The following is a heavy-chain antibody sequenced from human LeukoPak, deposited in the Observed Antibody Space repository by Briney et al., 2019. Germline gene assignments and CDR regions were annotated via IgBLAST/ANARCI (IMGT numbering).Heavy chain of an antibody. CDR3: ASPSRGDY. CDR2: ISGSGGST. CDR1: GFTFSSYA. J-gene: IGHJ4*02. Sequence: GGSLRLSCAASGFTFSSYAMSWVRQAPGKGLEWVSVISGSGGSTNYADSVKGRFTISRDNAKNSLYLQMNSLRAEDTAVYYCASPSRGDYWGQGTLVTVSS. V-gene: IGHV3-23*01. D-gene: IGHD2-2*01.